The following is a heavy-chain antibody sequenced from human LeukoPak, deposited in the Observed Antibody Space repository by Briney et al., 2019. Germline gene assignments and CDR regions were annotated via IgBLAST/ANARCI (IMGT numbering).Heavy chain of an antibody. D-gene: IGHD3-3*01. J-gene: IGHJ6*03. CDR1: GFTFDDYG. CDR2: INWNGGST. Sequence: GGSLRLSCAASGFTFDDYGMSWVRQAPGKGLEWVSGINWNGGSTGYAAPVHGRFTITRDNVKNSLYLQMNSLRAEDTALYYCAREKNDFWSGYYYYYMDVWGKGTTVTVSS. CDR3: AREKNDFWSGYYYYYMDV. V-gene: IGHV3-20*04.